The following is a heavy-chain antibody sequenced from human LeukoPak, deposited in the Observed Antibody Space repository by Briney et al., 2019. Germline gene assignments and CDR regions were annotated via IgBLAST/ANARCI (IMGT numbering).Heavy chain of an antibody. CDR1: GYSISSGYY. V-gene: IGHV4-38-2*02. J-gene: IGHJ4*02. D-gene: IGHD6-19*01. CDR2: IYHSGST. Sequence: PSETLSLTCTVSGYSISSGYYWGWIRQPPGKGLEWIGSIYHSGSTYYNPSLKSRVTISVDTSKNQFSLKLSSVTAADTAVYYCARDASSGWFLDYWGQGTLVTVSS. CDR3: ARDASSGWFLDY.